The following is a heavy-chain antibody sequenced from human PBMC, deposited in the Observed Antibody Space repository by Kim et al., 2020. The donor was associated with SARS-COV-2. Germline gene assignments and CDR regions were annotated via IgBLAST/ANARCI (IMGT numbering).Heavy chain of an antibody. J-gene: IGHJ4*02. V-gene: IGHV3-30*02. D-gene: IGHD6-19*01. Sequence: ETVKGRFTIYRDNSKNTVYLQMNRLRAEGTAVYYCAEGRLAVAGTPMNYWGQGTLVTVSS. CDR3: AEGRLAVAGTPMNY.